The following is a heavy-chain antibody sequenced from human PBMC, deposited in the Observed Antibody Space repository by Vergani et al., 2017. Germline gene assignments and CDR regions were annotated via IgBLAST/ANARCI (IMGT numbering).Heavy chain of an antibody. J-gene: IGHJ3*02. D-gene: IGHD3-22*01. Sequence: QVQLQESGPGLVKPSQTLSLTCTVSGGPISSGGYYWSWTRQHPGKGLEWIGYLYYRGRTLYNPSLKSRVTVSVDTSKNQFSLKLSSVTAADTAVYYCARVPPKYYDSSGSAFDIWGQGTMVTVSS. V-gene: IGHV4-31*03. CDR3: ARVPPKYYDSSGSAFDI. CDR1: GGPISSGGYY. CDR2: LYYRGRT.